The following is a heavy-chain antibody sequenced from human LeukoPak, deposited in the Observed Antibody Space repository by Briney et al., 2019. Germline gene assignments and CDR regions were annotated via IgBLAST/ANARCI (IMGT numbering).Heavy chain of an antibody. V-gene: IGHV1-18*01. Sequence: ASVKVSCKSSGYMFTSHGIHWLRQAPGQGLEWMGWISAQNGNTNYMQQFLGRVTMTRDTSASTVYMELRSLKSDDTAVYYCARLKLYYYYYMDVWCKGTTVTVSS. CDR3: ARLKLYYYYYMDV. CDR1: GYMFTSHG. J-gene: IGHJ6*03. CDR2: ISAQNGNT.